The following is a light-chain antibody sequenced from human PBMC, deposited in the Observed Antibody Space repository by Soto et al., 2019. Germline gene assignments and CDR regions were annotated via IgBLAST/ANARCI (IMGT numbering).Light chain of an antibody. V-gene: IGKV3-20*01. J-gene: IGKJ2*01. Sequence: VLTQSPGTLSLSPGEVVTLSCRASQSVSRSFLDWYQQKHGQPPRLLIYHASSRATGIPDRFSGSWSGTDFTLTISRREPEDLAVYYCQQYGSSPHTFGQGTKREI. CDR2: HAS. CDR1: QSVSRSF. CDR3: QQYGSSPHT.